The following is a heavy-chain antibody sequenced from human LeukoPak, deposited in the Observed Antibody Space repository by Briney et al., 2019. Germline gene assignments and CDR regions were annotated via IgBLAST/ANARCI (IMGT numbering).Heavy chain of an antibody. V-gene: IGHV5-51*01. CDR2: IYPGDSDT. Sequence: GESLKISCKGSGYSFTSYWIGWVRQMPGKGLEWMGIIYPGDSDTRYSPSFQGQVTISADKSISTAYLQWSSLKASDTAMYYCARPRAPNIVATIKPPSAPGDYWGQGTLVTVSS. CDR3: ARPRAPNIVATIKPPSAPGDY. J-gene: IGHJ4*02. CDR1: GYSFTSYW. D-gene: IGHD5-12*01.